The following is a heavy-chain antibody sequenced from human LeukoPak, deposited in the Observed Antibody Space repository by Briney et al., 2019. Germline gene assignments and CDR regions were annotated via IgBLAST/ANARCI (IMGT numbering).Heavy chain of an antibody. V-gene: IGHV3-30*04. CDR2: ISYDGSNK. CDR3: ARDKSGELPLPYFDY. CDR1: GFTFSSYA. J-gene: IGHJ4*02. D-gene: IGHD3-10*01. Sequence: PGGSLRLSCAASGFTFSSYAMSWVRQAPGKGLEWVAVISYDGSNKYYADSVKGRFTISRDNAKNSLYLQMNSLRAEDTAVYYCARDKSGELPLPYFDYWGQGTLVTVSS.